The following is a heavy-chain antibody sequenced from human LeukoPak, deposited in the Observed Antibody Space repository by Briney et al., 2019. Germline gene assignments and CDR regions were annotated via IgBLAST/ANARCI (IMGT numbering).Heavy chain of an antibody. D-gene: IGHD5-12*01. Sequence: GGSLRLSCAASGFTFSSYEMNWVRQAPGKGLEWVAVISYDGSNKYYADSVKGRFTISRDNSKNTLYLQMNSLRAEDTVVYYCARGPSGYHNTGGQGTLVTVSS. CDR1: GFTFSSYE. J-gene: IGHJ4*02. CDR3: ARGPSGYHNT. CDR2: ISYDGSNK. V-gene: IGHV3-30*14.